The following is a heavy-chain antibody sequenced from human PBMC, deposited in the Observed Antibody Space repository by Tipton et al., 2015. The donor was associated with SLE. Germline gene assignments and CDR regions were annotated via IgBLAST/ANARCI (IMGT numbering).Heavy chain of an antibody. CDR2: MNPNSGNT. D-gene: IGHD1-26*01. J-gene: IGHJ4*02. CDR3: ARVIVGATSFDY. Sequence: QLVQSGAEVKKPGASVKASCKSSGYTFTSYDINWVRQATGQGLEWMGWMNPNSGNTGYAQKFQGRVTMTRNTSISTAYMELSSLRSEDTAVYYCARVIVGATSFDYWGQGTLVTVSS. CDR1: GYTFTSYD. V-gene: IGHV1-8*01.